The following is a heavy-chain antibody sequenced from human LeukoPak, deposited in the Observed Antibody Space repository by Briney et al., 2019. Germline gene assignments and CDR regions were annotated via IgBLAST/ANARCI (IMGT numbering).Heavy chain of an antibody. Sequence: ASVKVSCKASGYTFTSYYIHWVRQAPGQGLGWMGIIDPGAGSTNYAQRFQGRVTMTRDTSTSTVYMELSSLRSEDTAIYYCARISSSSGDWGQGTLVAVSS. CDR3: ARISSSSGD. J-gene: IGHJ4*02. CDR2: IDPGAGST. V-gene: IGHV1-46*01. D-gene: IGHD6-6*01. CDR1: GYTFTSYY.